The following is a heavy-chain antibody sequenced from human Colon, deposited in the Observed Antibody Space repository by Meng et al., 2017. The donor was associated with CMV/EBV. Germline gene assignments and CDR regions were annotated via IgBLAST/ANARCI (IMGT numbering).Heavy chain of an antibody. D-gene: IGHD2-21*02. CDR1: GFAFSTYA. Sequence: GESLKISCAASGFAFSTYAMHWVRQAPGKGLEWVSSISGNSAYIYYADSVKGRFTISRDNTKDSLFLQMSGLRAEDTAVYYCSLGVPTAIAQADYWGQGTLVTVSS. V-gene: IGHV3-21*01. CDR2: ISGNSAYI. CDR3: SLGVPTAIAQADY. J-gene: IGHJ4*02.